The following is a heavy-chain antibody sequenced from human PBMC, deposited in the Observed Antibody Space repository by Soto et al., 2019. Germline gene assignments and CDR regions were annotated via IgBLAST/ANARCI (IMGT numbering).Heavy chain of an antibody. CDR1: GYNFNQYY. Sequence: QVQLMQSGAEVRKPGASVRLSCETSGYNFNQYYIHWVRQAPGQGLEWMGIINLRGGTTEYAHKFRGRVTVTGDTSTNTAYMELRSLRSEDTAMYFCARGPEDSDVPRWDYWGQGTLVTVSS. CDR3: ARGPEDSDVPRWDY. V-gene: IGHV1-46*02. CDR2: INLRGGTT. J-gene: IGHJ4*02. D-gene: IGHD1-26*01.